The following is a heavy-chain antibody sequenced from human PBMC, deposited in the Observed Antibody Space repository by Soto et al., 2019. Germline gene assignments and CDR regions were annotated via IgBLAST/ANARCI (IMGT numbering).Heavy chain of an antibody. CDR2: IIPMSGIA. CDR3: TRRGRESANWFDP. CDR1: GGTFNSYS. D-gene: IGHD3-10*01. Sequence: QVQLVQSGAEVKKPGSSVKVSCKASGGTFNSYSMTWVRQAPGQGLEWMGGIIPMSGIANYAQKFKGRVTITADKSTNTVYVEVNNLRYNDTAVDYCTRRGRESANWFDPWGQGTLVTVSS. V-gene: IGHV1-69*17. J-gene: IGHJ5*02.